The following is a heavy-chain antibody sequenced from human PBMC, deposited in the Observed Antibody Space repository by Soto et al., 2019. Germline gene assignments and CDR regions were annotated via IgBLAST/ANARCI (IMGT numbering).Heavy chain of an antibody. J-gene: IGHJ5*02. Sequence: PGGSLRLSCAASGFTFSSYWMHWVRQAPGKGLVWVSRINSDGSSTSYADSVKGRFTISRDNAKNTLYLQMNSLRDEDTAVYYCARERAVGIAVALNWFDPWGQGTLVTVSS. D-gene: IGHD6-19*01. V-gene: IGHV3-74*01. CDR3: ARERAVGIAVALNWFDP. CDR1: GFTFSSYW. CDR2: INSDGSST.